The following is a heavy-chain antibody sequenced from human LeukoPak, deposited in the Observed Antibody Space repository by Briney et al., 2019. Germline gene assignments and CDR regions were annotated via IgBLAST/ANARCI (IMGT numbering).Heavy chain of an antibody. CDR2: IKLDGSEK. CDR3: ARRNAMDV. V-gene: IGHV3-7*03. J-gene: IGHJ6*02. CDR1: GFTFGKYW. Sequence: GGSLRLSCVASGFTFGKYWMSWVRQAPGKGLEWVANIKLDGSEKNYVDSVKGRFTISRDDAKSSLYLQVNSLRAEDTAVYYCARRNAMDVWGQGTTVIVFS.